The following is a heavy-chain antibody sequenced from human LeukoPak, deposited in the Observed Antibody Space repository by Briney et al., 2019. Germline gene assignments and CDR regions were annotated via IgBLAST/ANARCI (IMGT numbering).Heavy chain of an antibody. V-gene: IGHV6-1*01. J-gene: IGHJ3*02. CDR3: ARDTGAAISTFDI. CDR2: TYYRSKWYN. Sequence: SQTLSLTCAISGDSVSSNSAVWNWIRQSPSRGLEWLGRTYYRSKWYNEYAVSVKSRITINPDTSKNQFSLQLNSVTPEDTAVYYCARDTGAAISTFDIWDQGTVVTVSS. CDR1: GDSVSSNSAV. D-gene: IGHD5-12*01.